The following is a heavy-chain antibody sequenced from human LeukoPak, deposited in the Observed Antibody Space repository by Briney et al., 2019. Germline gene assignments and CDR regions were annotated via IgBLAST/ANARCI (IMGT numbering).Heavy chain of an antibody. V-gene: IGHV1-3*01. J-gene: IGHJ6*02. CDR3: ARAFGTTGTAYYYYGMDV. Sequence: ASVKVSCKASGYTFTSYAMHWVRQAPGQRLEWMGWINAGNGNTKYSQKFQGRVTITRDTSARTAYMELSSLRSEDTAVYYCARAFGTTGTAYYYYGMDVWGQGTTVTVSS. D-gene: IGHD1-1*01. CDR1: GYTFTSYA. CDR2: INAGNGNT.